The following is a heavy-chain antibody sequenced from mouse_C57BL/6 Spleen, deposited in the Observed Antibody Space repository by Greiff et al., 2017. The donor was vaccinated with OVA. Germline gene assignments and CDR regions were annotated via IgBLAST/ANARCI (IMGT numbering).Heavy chain of an antibody. CDR2: IDPSDSYT. Sequence: QVQLQQPGAELVKPGASVKLSCKASGYTFTSYWMQWVKQRPGQGLEWIGEIDPSDSYTNYNQKFKGKATLTVDTSSSTAYMQLSSLPSEDSAVYYCARRGLRREFAYWGQGTLVTVSA. CDR3: ARRGLRREFAY. D-gene: IGHD2-2*01. CDR1: GYTFTSYW. J-gene: IGHJ3*01. V-gene: IGHV1-50*01.